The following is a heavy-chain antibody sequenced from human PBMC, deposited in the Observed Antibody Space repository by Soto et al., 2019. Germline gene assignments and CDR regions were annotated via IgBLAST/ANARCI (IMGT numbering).Heavy chain of an antibody. D-gene: IGHD3-3*01. J-gene: IGHJ6*02. Sequence: PSETLSLTCTVSGGSVSSGSYYWSWIRQPPGKGLEWIGYIYYSGSTNYNPSLKSRVTISVDTSKNQFSLKLSSVTAADTAVYYCARVWRGTYYYHGMDVWGQGTTVTVSS. CDR1: GGSVSSGSYY. V-gene: IGHV4-61*01. CDR2: IYYSGST. CDR3: ARVWRGTYYYHGMDV.